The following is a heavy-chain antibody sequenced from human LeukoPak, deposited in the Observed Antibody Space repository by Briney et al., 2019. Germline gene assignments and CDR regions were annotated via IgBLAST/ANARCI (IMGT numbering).Heavy chain of an antibody. J-gene: IGHJ6*03. CDR2: ISSSSSTI. V-gene: IGHV3-48*04. D-gene: IGHD6-13*01. CDR1: GFTFSSYS. Sequence: GGSLRLSCAASGFTFSSYSMNWVRQAPGKGLEWVSYISSSSSTIYYADSVKGRFTISRDNAKNSLYLQMNSLSTEDTAVYYCARVSAGNYYYYYYMDVWGKGITVTVSS. CDR3: ARVSAGNYYYYYYMDV.